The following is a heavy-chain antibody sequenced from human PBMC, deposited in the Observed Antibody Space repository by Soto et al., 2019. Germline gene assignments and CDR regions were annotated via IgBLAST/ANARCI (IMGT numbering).Heavy chain of an antibody. J-gene: IGHJ4*02. D-gene: IGHD2-2*01. CDR1: GFTFSDYY. CDR2: ISSSSSYT. V-gene: IGHV3-11*06. Sequence: LRLSCAASGFTFSDYYMSWIRQAPGKGPGRGSYISSSSSYTNYADSVKGRFTISRDNAKNSLNLQMNSLRAEDTAVYYCARDGWCSSTSCRTINYFDYWGQGTLVTVSS. CDR3: ARDGWCSSTSCRTINYFDY.